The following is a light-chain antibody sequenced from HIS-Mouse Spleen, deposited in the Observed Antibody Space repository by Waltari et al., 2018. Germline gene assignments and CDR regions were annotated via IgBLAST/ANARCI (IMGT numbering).Light chain of an antibody. CDR1: SSNIGSNT. CDR2: SNN. J-gene: IGLJ1*01. V-gene: IGLV1-44*01. CDR3: AAWDDSLNGNYV. Sequence: QSVLTQTPSASGTPGQRVTISCSGSSSNIGSNTVNWYQQLPGTAPKLLIYSNNRRPSGVPDRFSGSKSGTSASLAISGLQSEDEADYYCAAWDDSLNGNYVFGTGTKVTVL.